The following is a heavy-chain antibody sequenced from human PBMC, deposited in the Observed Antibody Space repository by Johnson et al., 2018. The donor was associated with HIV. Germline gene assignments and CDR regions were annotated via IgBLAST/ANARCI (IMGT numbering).Heavy chain of an antibody. CDR1: GFTFSSYA. CDR2: ISYDGSNK. V-gene: IGHV3-30-3*01. Sequence: QVQLVESGGGVVQPGRSLRLSCAASGFTFSSYAMHWVRQAPGKGLEWVAVISYDGSNKYYADSVKGRFTISRDNAKNSLYLQMNSLTVEDSALYYCARDPTTQNSRLTGDFGAFDIWGQGTMVTVSS. CDR3: ARDPTTQNSRLTGDFGAFDI. D-gene: IGHD7-27*01. J-gene: IGHJ3*02.